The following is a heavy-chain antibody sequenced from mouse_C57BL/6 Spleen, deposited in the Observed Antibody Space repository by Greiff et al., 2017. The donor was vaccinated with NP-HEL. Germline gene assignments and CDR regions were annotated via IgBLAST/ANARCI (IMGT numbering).Heavy chain of an antibody. CDR3: ARRGTANYFDY. Sequence: QVHVKQPGAELVKPGASVTLSCKASGYTFTSYWMHWVKQRPGQGLEWIGMIHPNSGSTNYNEKFKSKATLTGDKSSSTAYMQLSSLTSEDSAVYYCARRGTANYFDYWGQGTTLTVSS. J-gene: IGHJ2*01. CDR2: IHPNSGST. CDR1: GYTFTSYW. V-gene: IGHV1-64*01. D-gene: IGHD1-2*01.